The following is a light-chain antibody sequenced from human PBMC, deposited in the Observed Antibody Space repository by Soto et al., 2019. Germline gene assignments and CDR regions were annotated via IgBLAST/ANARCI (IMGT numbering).Light chain of an antibody. CDR3: QQYVTSPWT. J-gene: IGKJ1*01. V-gene: IGKV3-20*01. Sequence: DIVLTQSPGTLSLSPGERATLSCRARQSVSSNYLAWYQQKPGQAPRLLIYGASSGVTGIPDRFSGSGSGTDFTLTISRLEPEDFAVYYCQQYVTSPWTFGQGTKVEIK. CDR1: QSVSSNY. CDR2: GAS.